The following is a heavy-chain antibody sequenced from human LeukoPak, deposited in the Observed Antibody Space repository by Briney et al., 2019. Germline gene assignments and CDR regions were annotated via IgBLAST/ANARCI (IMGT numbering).Heavy chain of an antibody. CDR1: GGSISSSSYY. Sequence: SETLSLTCTVSGGSISSSSYYWGWIRQPPGKGREWIGSIYYSGSTYYNPSLKSRVTISVDTSKNQFSLKLSSVTAADTAVYYCARDATQLVHLSDLYYYYYMDVWGKGTTVTISS. D-gene: IGHD6-13*01. V-gene: IGHV4-39*07. CDR3: ARDATQLVHLSDLYYYYYMDV. CDR2: IYYSGST. J-gene: IGHJ6*03.